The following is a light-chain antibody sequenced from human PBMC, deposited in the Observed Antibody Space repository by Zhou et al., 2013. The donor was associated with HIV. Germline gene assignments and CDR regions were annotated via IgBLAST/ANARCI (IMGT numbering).Light chain of an antibody. CDR1: QGISSY. V-gene: IGKV1-8*01. CDR3: QQYYSYPPLT. CDR2: AAS. Sequence: AIRMTQSPSSLSASTGDRVTITCRASQGISSYLAWYQQKPGKAPKLLIYAASTLQGGVPSRFSGSGSGTDFTLTISCLQSEDVATYYCQQYYSYPPLTFGGGTRWEIK. J-gene: IGKJ4*01.